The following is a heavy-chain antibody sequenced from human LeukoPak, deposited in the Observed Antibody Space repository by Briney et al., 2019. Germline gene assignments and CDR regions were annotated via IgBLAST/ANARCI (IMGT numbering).Heavy chain of an antibody. V-gene: IGHV3-74*01. CDR2: TKSDGST. CDR1: GFTFSTYW. CDR3: ARAPSEIGGYYPEYFRH. Sequence: HPGGSLRLSCAASGFTFSTYWMHWVRQAPGKGLVWVSRTKSDGSTNYADSVKGRFTISRDNANNTLSLQMNSLRPEDTGVYYCARAPSEIGGYYPEYFRHWGQGTLVTVSS. J-gene: IGHJ1*01. D-gene: IGHD3-22*01.